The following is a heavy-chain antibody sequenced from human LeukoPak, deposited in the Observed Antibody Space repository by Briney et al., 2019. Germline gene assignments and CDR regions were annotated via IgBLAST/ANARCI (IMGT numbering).Heavy chain of an antibody. D-gene: IGHD6-19*01. Sequence: PGESLKISCKGSGYSFTNYWIGWVRQMPGKGLEWMGIIYPGDSDTKYSPSFQGQVTISAGKSISTAYLQWSSLKASDTAMYYCARLGIAVAGNDAFDIWGQGTMVTVSS. CDR3: ARLGIAVAGNDAFDI. V-gene: IGHV5-51*01. CDR2: IYPGDSDT. CDR1: GYSFTNYW. J-gene: IGHJ3*02.